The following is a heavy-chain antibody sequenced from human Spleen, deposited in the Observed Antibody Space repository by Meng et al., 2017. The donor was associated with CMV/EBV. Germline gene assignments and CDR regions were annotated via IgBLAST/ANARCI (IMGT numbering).Heavy chain of an antibody. J-gene: IGHJ4*02. CDR2: INPNSGGT. CDR3: ARVIRDADGLDY. CDR1: GYTFTGHY. Sequence: ASVKVSCKASGYTFTGHYLHWVRQAPGQGLEWMGWINPNSGGTYYAQKFQGRVTMTSDTSINTAYLELDSLRSDDTAVYYCARVIRDADGLDYWGQGTLVTVSS. D-gene: IGHD5-24*01. V-gene: IGHV1-2*02.